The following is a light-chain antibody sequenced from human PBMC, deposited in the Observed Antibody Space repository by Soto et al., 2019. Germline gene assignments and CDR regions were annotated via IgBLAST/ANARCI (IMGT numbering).Light chain of an antibody. Sequence: QSVLTQPPSASGTPGQRVTISCSGSSSNIGSNYVYWYQQLPGTAPKLLIYRNNKRPSGVPDRYSGSKSGTSASLAISGLRSEDEADYYCAAWDDSLSVLYVFGTGTKGTVL. J-gene: IGLJ1*01. V-gene: IGLV1-47*01. CDR1: SSNIGSNY. CDR3: AAWDDSLSVLYV. CDR2: RNN.